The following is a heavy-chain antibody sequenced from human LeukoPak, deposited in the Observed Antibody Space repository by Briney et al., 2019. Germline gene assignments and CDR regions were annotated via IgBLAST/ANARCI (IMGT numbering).Heavy chain of an antibody. J-gene: IGHJ4*02. D-gene: IGHD3-10*01. CDR2: IFHSGST. Sequence: SETLSLTCTVSGYSISSGYYWGWIRQPPGKGLEWIGSIFHSGSTYYNPSLKSRVTISVDTSKNQFSLKLSSVTAADTAVYYCARGGDYYGSGSFPKRDIDYWGQGTLVTVSS. V-gene: IGHV4-38-2*02. CDR1: GYSISSGYY. CDR3: ARGGDYYGSGSFPKRDIDY.